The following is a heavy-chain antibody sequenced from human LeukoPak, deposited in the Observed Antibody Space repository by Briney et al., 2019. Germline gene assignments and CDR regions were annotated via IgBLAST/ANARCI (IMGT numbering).Heavy chain of an antibody. J-gene: IGHJ4*02. CDR3: ASGPRGVIDYYFDY. Sequence: SETLSLTCTVSGGSISSGSYYWSWIRQPAGKGLEWIGRIYTSGSTNYNPSLKSRVTISVDTSKNQFSLKLSSVTAADTAVYYCASGPRGVIDYYFDYWGQGTLVTVSS. CDR1: GGSISSGSYY. D-gene: IGHD3-10*01. V-gene: IGHV4-61*02. CDR2: IYTSGST.